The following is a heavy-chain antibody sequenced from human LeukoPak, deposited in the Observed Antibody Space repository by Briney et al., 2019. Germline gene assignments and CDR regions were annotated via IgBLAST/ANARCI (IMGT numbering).Heavy chain of an antibody. J-gene: IGHJ5*02. V-gene: IGHV3-7*01. CDR3: ARDSRIPPVGFDP. D-gene: IGHD2-2*02. CDR1: GFTYRNYW. Sequence: GGSLRLSCAASGFTYRNYWMTWVRQSPGQGLEWVANINQRGSEIHYVDSVKGRFTISRDDAKSSLNLQMNNLRAEDTAVYYCARDSRIPPVGFDPWGQGTLVTVSS. CDR2: INQRGSEI.